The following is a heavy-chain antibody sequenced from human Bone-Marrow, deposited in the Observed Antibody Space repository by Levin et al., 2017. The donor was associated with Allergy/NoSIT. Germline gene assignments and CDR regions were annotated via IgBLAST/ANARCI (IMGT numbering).Heavy chain of an antibody. V-gene: IGHV1-18*01. CDR3: ARVFYFESSGYYDP. CDR1: GFTLNLFG. J-gene: IGHJ5*02. D-gene: IGHD3-22*01. CDR2: ISAYNGHT. Sequence: GASVKVSCKASGFTLNLFGIIWVRQAPGQGLEWMGWISAYNGHTEFAQKFQGRVSMTTDTSTNTVYMELGNLRSDDTAVYYCARVFYFESSGYYDPWGQGTLVTVST.